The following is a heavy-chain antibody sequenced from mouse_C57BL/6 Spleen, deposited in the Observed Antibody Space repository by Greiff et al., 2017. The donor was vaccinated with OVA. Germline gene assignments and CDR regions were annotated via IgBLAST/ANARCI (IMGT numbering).Heavy chain of an antibody. Sequence: DVHLVESGGGLVQPKGSLKLSCAASGFSFNTYAMNWVRQAPGQGLEWVARIRSKSNNYATYYADSVKDRFTISRDDSESMLYLQMNNLTTEDTAMYYCVRDWVYAMDYWGQGTAVTVSS. D-gene: IGHD4-1*01. CDR1: GFSFNTYA. V-gene: IGHV10-1*01. CDR3: VRDWVYAMDY. CDR2: IRSKSNNYAT. J-gene: IGHJ4*01.